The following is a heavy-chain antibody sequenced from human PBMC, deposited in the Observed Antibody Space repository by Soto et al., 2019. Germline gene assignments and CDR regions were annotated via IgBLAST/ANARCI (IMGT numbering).Heavy chain of an antibody. J-gene: IGHJ6*02. CDR1: GFTFSPFW. CDR3: ARAPWASGPFMYYYAMDV. V-gene: IGHV3-74*01. Sequence: PGGSLRLSCVASGFTFSPFWMSWVRQAPGKGLVWVSRINSDGTTTPYADSVKGRFTISRDNAKNSLLLQMDSLRDEDTAVYYCARAPWASGPFMYYYAMDVWGQGTTVTVSS. D-gene: IGHD3-16*01. CDR2: INSDGTTT.